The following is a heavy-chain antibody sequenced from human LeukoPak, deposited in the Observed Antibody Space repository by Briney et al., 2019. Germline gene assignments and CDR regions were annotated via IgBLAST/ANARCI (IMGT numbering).Heavy chain of an antibody. CDR1: GYSFTSYW. CDR3: ARQYCSGGSCYLDFDY. D-gene: IGHD2-15*01. CDR2: IYPGDSDT. J-gene: IGHJ4*02. V-gene: IGHV5-51*01. Sequence: GESLKISCKGSGYSFTSYWIGWVRQMPGKGLERMGIIYPGDSDTRYSPSFQGQVTISADKSISTAYLQWSSLKASDTAMYYCARQYCSGGSCYLDFDYWGQGTLVTVSS.